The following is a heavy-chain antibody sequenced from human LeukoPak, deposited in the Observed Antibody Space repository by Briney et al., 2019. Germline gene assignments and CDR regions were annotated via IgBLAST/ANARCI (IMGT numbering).Heavy chain of an antibody. CDR3: AKDYGSGSPYFDY. CDR1: GFTFSSYG. Sequence: GGSLSLSCAASGFTFSSYGMHWVRQAPGKGLEWVAVISYDGSNKYYADSVKGRFTISRDNSKNTLYLQMNSLRAEDTAVYYCAKDYGSGSPYFDYWGQGTLVTVSS. V-gene: IGHV3-30*18. CDR2: ISYDGSNK. J-gene: IGHJ4*02. D-gene: IGHD3-10*01.